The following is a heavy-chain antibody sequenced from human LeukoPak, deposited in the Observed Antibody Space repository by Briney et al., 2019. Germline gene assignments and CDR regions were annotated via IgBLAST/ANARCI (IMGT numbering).Heavy chain of an antibody. CDR1: GGSISSSSYY. J-gene: IGHJ4*01. CDR2: IYYSGRT. CDR3: ARGINGAKWLVPYYFDY. D-gene: IGHD6-19*01. V-gene: IGHV4-39*02. Sequence: SETLSLTCTVSGGSISSSSYYWGWIRQPPGKGLEWIGSIYYSGRTYYNPSLKSRVTISVDTSKSLFSLKLSSVTAADTAVYYCARGINGAKWLVPYYFDYWGHGTLVTVSS.